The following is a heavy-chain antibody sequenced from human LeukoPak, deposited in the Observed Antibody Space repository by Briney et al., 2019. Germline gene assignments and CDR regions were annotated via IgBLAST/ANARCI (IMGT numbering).Heavy chain of an antibody. CDR3: AKTNYDFWSGYYPGDNNWFDP. V-gene: IGHV3-23*01. Sequence: GGSLRLSCAASGLTFSSYAMSWVRQAPGKGLEWVSAISGSGGSTYYADSVKGRFTISRDNSKNTLYLQMNSLRAEDTAVYYCAKTNYDFWSGYYPGDNNWFDPWGQGTLVTVSS. CDR1: GLTFSSYA. J-gene: IGHJ5*02. D-gene: IGHD3-3*01. CDR2: ISGSGGST.